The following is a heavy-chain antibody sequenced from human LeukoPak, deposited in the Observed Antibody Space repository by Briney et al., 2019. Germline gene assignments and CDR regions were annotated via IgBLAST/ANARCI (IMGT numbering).Heavy chain of an antibody. CDR1: GFTFSSYA. J-gene: IGHJ4*02. CDR3: AKDHYSSGWYPTPLDY. V-gene: IGHV3-23*01. Sequence: GGSLRLSCAASGFTFSSYAMSWVRQAPGKGLEWVSAISGSGGSTYYADSVKGRFTISRDNSKNTLYLQMNSLRAEDTAVYYCAKDHYSSGWYPTPLDYWGQGTLVTVSS. CDR2: ISGSGGST. D-gene: IGHD6-19*01.